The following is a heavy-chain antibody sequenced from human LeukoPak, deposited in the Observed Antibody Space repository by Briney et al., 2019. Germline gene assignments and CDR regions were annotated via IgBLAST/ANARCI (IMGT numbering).Heavy chain of an antibody. Sequence: PGGSLRLSCAASGFTFSNHAMSWVRQAPGKGLEWVSGIMSSGENTHYADSVKGRFSISRDNSKNTLSLQMNSLRVEDTAVYYCAERLWSSSRRGYAPFDYWGQGTLVTVSS. CDR2: IMSSGENT. D-gene: IGHD3-3*01. CDR3: AERLWSSSRRGYAPFDY. V-gene: IGHV3-23*01. J-gene: IGHJ4*02. CDR1: GFTFSNHA.